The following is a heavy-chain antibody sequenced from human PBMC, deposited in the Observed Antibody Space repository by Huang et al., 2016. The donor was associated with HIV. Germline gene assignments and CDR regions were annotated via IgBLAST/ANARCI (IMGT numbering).Heavy chain of an antibody. CDR1: GGTFSSYA. CDR2: IIPILATT. V-gene: IGHV1-69*13. D-gene: IGHD6-19*01. Sequence: QVRLVQSGAEVKKPGSSVKVSCKASGGTFSSYAISWVRRAPGQGLEGMGGIIPILATTNYAQRFQGRVTITADDSTSAVYMEVSGLRSEDTAGYYCAKDLSYSSGWYTDAFDVWGQGTMVLVSS. CDR3: AKDLSYSSGWYTDAFDV. J-gene: IGHJ3*01.